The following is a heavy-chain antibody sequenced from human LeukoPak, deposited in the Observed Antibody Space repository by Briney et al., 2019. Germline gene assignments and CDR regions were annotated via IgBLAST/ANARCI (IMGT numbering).Heavy chain of an antibody. CDR1: GFTFSKFA. V-gene: IGHV3-30*04. D-gene: IGHD1-1*01. CDR2: VSYDGSYK. CDR3: ARAPGYGAAYYFDY. J-gene: IGHJ4*02. Sequence: PGGSLRLSCAAAGFTFSKFAMHWVRQAPGKGLEWVAVVSYDGSYKYYADSVKGRFTISRDNSKNTLYLQINSLRAEDTAVYYCARAPGYGAAYYFDYWGQGTLVTVSS.